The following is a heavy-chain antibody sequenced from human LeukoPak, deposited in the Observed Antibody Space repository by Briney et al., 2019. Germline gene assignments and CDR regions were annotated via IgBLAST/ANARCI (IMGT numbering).Heavy chain of an antibody. J-gene: IGHJ4*02. V-gene: IGHV3-7*01. CDR1: GFTFSSYW. D-gene: IGHD6-19*01. Sequence: GGSLRLSCAASGFTFSSYWMSWVRQAPGKGLEWVANIKQDGSEKYYVDSVKGRFTISRDNAKNSLYLQMNSLRAEDTAVYYCAGGQGAVACDYWGQGTLVTVSS. CDR3: AGGQGAVACDY. CDR2: IKQDGSEK.